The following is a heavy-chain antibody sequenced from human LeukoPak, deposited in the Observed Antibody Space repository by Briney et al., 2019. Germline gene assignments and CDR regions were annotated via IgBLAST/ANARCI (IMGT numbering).Heavy chain of an antibody. Sequence: QPGRSLRLSCAASGFTFSSYAMHWVHQAPGKGLEWVAVISYDGSNKYYADSVKGRFTISRDNAKNSLYLQMNSLRAEDTAVYYCARDRDYTPFDYWGQGTLVTVSS. CDR3: ARDRDYTPFDY. J-gene: IGHJ4*02. CDR2: ISYDGSNK. CDR1: GFTFSSYA. V-gene: IGHV3-30*04. D-gene: IGHD4-11*01.